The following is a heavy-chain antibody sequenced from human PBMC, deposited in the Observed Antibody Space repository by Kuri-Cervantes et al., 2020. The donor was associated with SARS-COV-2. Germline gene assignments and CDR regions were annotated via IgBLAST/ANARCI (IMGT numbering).Heavy chain of an antibody. Sequence: GGSLRLSCAASGFTFSSYALHWVRQAPGKGLEWVAVIWYDGSNKYYADSVKGRFTISRDNSKNTLYLQMNSLRAEDTAVYYCARCAFTDYSNYYYYYYYGMDVWGQGTTVTVSS. CDR3: ARCAFTDYSNYYYYYYYGMDV. J-gene: IGHJ6*02. V-gene: IGHV3-33*08. CDR2: IWYDGSNK. D-gene: IGHD4-11*01. CDR1: GFTFSSYA.